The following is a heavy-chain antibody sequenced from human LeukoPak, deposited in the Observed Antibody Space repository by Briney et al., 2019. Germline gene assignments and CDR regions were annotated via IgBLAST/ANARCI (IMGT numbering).Heavy chain of an antibody. Sequence: ASVKVSCKASGYTFTDYFIHWVRQAPGQGLEWMGWINPNSGGTNYAQKFQGRVTMTRDTSISTAYMELSRLRSDDTAVYYCARKWTEYFQHWGQGTLVTVSS. CDR1: GYTFTDYF. J-gene: IGHJ1*01. CDR2: INPNSGGT. D-gene: IGHD1-26*01. CDR3: ARKWTEYFQH. V-gene: IGHV1-2*02.